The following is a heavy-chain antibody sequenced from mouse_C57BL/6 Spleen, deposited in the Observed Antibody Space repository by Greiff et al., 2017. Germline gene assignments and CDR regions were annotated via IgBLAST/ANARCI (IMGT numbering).Heavy chain of an antibody. CDR1: GYAFTNYL. CDR3: AREIYDGYYGAMDY. D-gene: IGHD2-3*01. CDR2: INPGSGGT. Sequence: VQLVESGAELVRPGTSVKVSCKASGYAFTNYLIEWVKQRPGQGLEWIGVINPGSGGTNYNEKFKGKATLTADKSSSTAYMQLSSLTSEDSAVYFCAREIYDGYYGAMDYWGQGTSVTVSS. J-gene: IGHJ4*01. V-gene: IGHV1-54*01.